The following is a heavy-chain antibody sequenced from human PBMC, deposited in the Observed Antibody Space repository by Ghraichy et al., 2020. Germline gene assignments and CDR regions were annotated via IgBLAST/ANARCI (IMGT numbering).Heavy chain of an antibody. Sequence: GGSLRLSCAASGFKFSDYYMSWIRQAPGKGLEWVAYMSNAGNAIYHADSVKGRFTISRDNAKISLYLQMNSLRAEDTALYYCARGQRAYYYGSGVWMGPGDSWGQGTLVTVSS. CDR2: MSNAGNAI. V-gene: IGHV3-11*01. J-gene: IGHJ4*02. CDR3: ARGQRAYYYGSGVWMGPGDS. D-gene: IGHD3-10*01. CDR1: GFKFSDYY.